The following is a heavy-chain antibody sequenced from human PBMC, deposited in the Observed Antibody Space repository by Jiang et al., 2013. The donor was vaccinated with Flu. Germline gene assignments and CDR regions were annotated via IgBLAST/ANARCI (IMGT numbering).Heavy chain of an antibody. D-gene: IGHD6-13*01. CDR2: IDWDDDK. CDR1: GFSLSTTGMC. V-gene: IGHV2-70*11. CDR3: AHIPPGNSRKYYFDR. Sequence: KPTQTLTLTCTFSGFSLSTTGMCVSWIRQPPGKTLEWLARIDWDDDKYYSTSLKTRLTISKDTSKNQVVLTMTNMDPVDTATYYCAHIPPGNSRKYYFDRWGQGTLVTVSS. J-gene: IGHJ4*02.